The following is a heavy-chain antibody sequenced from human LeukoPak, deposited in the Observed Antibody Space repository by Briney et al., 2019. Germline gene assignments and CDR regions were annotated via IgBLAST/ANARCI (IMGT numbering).Heavy chain of an antibody. CDR2: ISSSSSTI. D-gene: IGHD3-3*01. J-gene: IGHJ3*02. V-gene: IGHV3-48*02. CDR3: ARYTYYDFWSGLPRDAFDI. Sequence: GGSLRLSCAASGFTFSSYSMSWVRQAPGKGLEWVSYISSSSSTIYYADSVKGRFTISRDNAKNSLYLQMNSLRDEDTAVYYCARYTYYDFWSGLPRDAFDIWGQGTMVTVSS. CDR1: GFTFSSYS.